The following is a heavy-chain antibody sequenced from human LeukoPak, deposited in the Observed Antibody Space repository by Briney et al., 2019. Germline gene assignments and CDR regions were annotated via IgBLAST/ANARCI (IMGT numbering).Heavy chain of an antibody. D-gene: IGHD3-3*01. J-gene: IGHJ5*02. V-gene: IGHV3-23*01. CDR1: GFTFSNYA. CDR2: GSGSGGST. Sequence: PGGSLRFSYAASGFTFSNYAMSWVRQAPEKGLEWVSTGSGSGGSTYYADSVKGRFTISRDNSKNTLYLQMNSLRAEDTAVYYCARGITIFGVVTRFDPWGQGTLVTVSS. CDR3: ARGITIFGVVTRFDP.